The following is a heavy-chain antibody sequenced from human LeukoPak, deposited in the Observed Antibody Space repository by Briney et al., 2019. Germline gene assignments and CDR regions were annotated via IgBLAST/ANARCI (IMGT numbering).Heavy chain of an antibody. CDR2: ISRSSSTI. CDR1: GFTFSSYS. V-gene: IGHV3-48*04. CDR3: ARGMGVDY. D-gene: IGHD1-26*01. J-gene: IGHJ4*02. Sequence: GGSLRLSCAASGFTFSSYSMNWVRQAPGKGLEWVSYISRSSSTIYYADSVKGRFTISRDNAKNSLYLQMNSLRAEDTAVYYCARGMGVDYWGQGTLVTVSS.